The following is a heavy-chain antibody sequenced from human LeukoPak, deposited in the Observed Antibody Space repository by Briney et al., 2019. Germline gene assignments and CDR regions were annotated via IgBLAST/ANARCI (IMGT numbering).Heavy chain of an antibody. D-gene: IGHD4-17*01. CDR1: GFTFSNFA. CDR3: ARRYGAFDY. Sequence: GGSLRLSCAAAGFTFSNFAMSWVRQAPGKGLEWVSAITASGGSTYYADSVKGRFTISRDNSKNTLYLQMNSLRAEDTAVYYCARRYGAFDYWGQGTLVTVSS. V-gene: IGHV3-23*01. J-gene: IGHJ4*02. CDR2: ITASGGST.